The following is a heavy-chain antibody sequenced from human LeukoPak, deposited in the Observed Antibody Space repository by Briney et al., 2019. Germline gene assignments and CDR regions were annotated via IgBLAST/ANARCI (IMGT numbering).Heavy chain of an antibody. CDR3: AALPDAFGESIPDY. CDR2: IVVGSGYT. J-gene: IGHJ4*02. D-gene: IGHD3-10*01. Sequence: SVKVSCKASGFTFISSAMQWMRQARGQRLEWIGWIVVGSGYTNYAQKFQERVTITRDMSTSTAYMELSSLRSEDTAVYYCAALPDAFGESIPDYWGQGTLVTVSS. CDR1: GFTFISSA. V-gene: IGHV1-58*02.